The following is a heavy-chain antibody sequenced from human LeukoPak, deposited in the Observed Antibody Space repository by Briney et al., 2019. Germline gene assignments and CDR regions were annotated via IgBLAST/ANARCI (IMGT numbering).Heavy chain of an antibody. Sequence: GGSLRLSCAASGFIFSSYGMSWVRQAPGKGLEWVSVINDSGGSTYYADSVKGRFTISRDNAKNTLFLQMNSLRAEDTAVYYCAKLSGGGGYDKYDHWGQGTLVTVSS. CDR1: GFIFSSYG. V-gene: IGHV3-23*01. J-gene: IGHJ4*02. CDR2: INDSGGST. D-gene: IGHD2-15*01. CDR3: AKLSGGGGYDKYDH.